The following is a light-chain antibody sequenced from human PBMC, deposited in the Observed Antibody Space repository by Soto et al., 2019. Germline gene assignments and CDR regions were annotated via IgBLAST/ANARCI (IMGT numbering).Light chain of an antibody. V-gene: IGLV2-14*01. CDR2: DVS. CDR1: SSDVGGYNY. Sequence: QSVLTQPASVSGSPGQSITISCTGTSSDVGGYNYVSWYQQHPGKAPKLMIYDVSNRPSGVSNRFSGSKSGNTASLTISGLQAADEAEYYCSSYTSSSTLVVFGTGTKVTVL. CDR3: SSYTSSSTLVV. J-gene: IGLJ1*01.